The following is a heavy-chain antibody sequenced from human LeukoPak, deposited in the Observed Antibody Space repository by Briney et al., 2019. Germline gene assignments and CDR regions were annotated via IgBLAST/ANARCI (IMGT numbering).Heavy chain of an antibody. J-gene: IGHJ4*02. V-gene: IGHV1-18*01. CDR2: INPKNGDT. Sequence: ASVEVSCKASGYTFTSYGISWVRQAPGQGLEWMGWINPKNGDTNSAQTFQGRVTLTRDTSISTAYMELSSLKSDDTAVYYCARDPPAYPCTSTRCYPEVDYWGQGTLVTVSS. CDR1: GYTFTSYG. D-gene: IGHD2-2*01. CDR3: ARDPPAYPCTSTRCYPEVDY.